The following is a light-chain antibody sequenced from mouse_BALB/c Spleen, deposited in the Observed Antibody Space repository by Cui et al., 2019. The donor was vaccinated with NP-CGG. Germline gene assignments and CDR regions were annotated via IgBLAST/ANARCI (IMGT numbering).Light chain of an antibody. J-gene: IGLJ1*01. V-gene: IGLV1*01. CDR2: GTN. Sequence: QAVVTPESALTTSPGETVTLTCRSSTGAVTTSNYANWVQEKPDHLFTGLIGGTNNRAPGVPARFSGSLIGAKAALTITGAQTEDEAIYFCALWYSNHWVFGGGTKLTVL. CDR3: ALWYSNHWV. CDR1: TGAVTTSNY.